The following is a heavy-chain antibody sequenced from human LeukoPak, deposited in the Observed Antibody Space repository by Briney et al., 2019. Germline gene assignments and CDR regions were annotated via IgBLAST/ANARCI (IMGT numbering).Heavy chain of an antibody. D-gene: IGHD3-10*01. CDR2: INHSGST. J-gene: IGHJ5*02. CDR1: GGSFSGYY. Sequence: SETLSLTRAVYGGSFSGYYWSWIRQPPGKGPEWIGEINHSGSTNYNPSLKSRVTISVDTSKNQFSLKLSSVTAADTTVYYCARSLWFGEYQPIDPWGQGTLVTVSS. V-gene: IGHV4-34*01. CDR3: ARSLWFGEYQPIDP.